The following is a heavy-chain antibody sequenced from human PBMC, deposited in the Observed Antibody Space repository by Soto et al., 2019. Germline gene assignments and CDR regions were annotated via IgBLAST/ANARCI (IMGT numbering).Heavy chain of an antibody. V-gene: IGHV3-48*02. J-gene: IGHJ6*02. CDR3: ARDHGGSTWFVGVYYFFGLDV. Sequence: PGGSLRLSCAASGFIFSDYTMTWVRQAPGRGLEFVSHISSSGGAIFYAESVKGRFTVSRDNAKNSLYLQMTSLRDDDTAVYFCARDHGGSTWFVGVYYFFGLDVWGQGTAVTVPS. D-gene: IGHD6-13*01. CDR1: GFIFSDYT. CDR2: ISSSGGAI.